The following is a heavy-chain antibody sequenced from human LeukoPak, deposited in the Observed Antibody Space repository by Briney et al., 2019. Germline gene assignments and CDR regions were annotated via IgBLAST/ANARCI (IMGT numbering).Heavy chain of an antibody. CDR3: ARGWRWLQGELDV. J-gene: IGHJ4*02. D-gene: IGHD5-24*01. CDR1: GGSFSGYY. Sequence: SETLSLTCAVYGGSFSGYYRSWIRQPPGKGLEWIGEINHSGSTNYNPSLKSRVTISVDTSKNQFSLKLSSVTAADTAVYYCARGWRWLQGELDVWGQGTLVTVSS. V-gene: IGHV4-34*01. CDR2: INHSGST.